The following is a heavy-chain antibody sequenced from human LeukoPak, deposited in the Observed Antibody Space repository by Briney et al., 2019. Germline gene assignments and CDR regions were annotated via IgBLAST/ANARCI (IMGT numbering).Heavy chain of an antibody. CDR2: IIPILGIA. J-gene: IGHJ4*02. V-gene: IGHV1-69*04. CDR3: ASYDILTGYYPN. D-gene: IGHD3-9*01. CDR1: GGTFSSYA. Sequence: ASVKVSCKASGGTFSSYAISWVRQAPGQGLEWMGRIIPILGIANYAQKFQGRVTITADKSTSTAYMELSSLRSEDTAVYYCASYDILTGYYPNWGQGTLVTVSS.